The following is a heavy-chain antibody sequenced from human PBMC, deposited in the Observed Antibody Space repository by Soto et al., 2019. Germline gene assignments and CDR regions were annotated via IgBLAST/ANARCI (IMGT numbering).Heavy chain of an antibody. J-gene: IGHJ4*02. V-gene: IGHV5-51*01. CDR1: GYSFTSYW. D-gene: IGHD4-17*01. Sequence: GESLKISCKGSGYSFTSYWIGWVRQMPGKGLEWMGIIYPGDSDTRYSPSFQGQVTISADKSISTAYLQWSSLKASDTAMYYCARLWGTTVTEGEVDYWGQGTLVTFSS. CDR3: ARLWGTTVTEGEVDY. CDR2: IYPGDSDT.